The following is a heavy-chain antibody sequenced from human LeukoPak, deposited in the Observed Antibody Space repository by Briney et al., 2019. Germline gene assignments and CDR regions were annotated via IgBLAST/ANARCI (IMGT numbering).Heavy chain of an antibody. CDR1: GFTFSSYA. V-gene: IGHV3-30-3*01. Sequence: GGSLRLSCAASGFTFSSYAMHWVRQAPGKGLEWVAVISYDGSNKYYADSVKGRFTISRDNSKNTLYLQMNSLRAEDTAVYYCARGRYSGGWTYFDYWGQGTLVTVS. CDR2: ISYDGSNK. CDR3: ARGRYSGGWTYFDY. J-gene: IGHJ4*02. D-gene: IGHD6-19*01.